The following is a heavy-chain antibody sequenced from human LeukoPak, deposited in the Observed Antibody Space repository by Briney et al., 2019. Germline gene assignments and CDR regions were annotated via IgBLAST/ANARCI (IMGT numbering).Heavy chain of an antibody. CDR3: ARGRRYSGYDAFGY. CDR1: GYTFTSYD. CDR2: MNPNSGNT. J-gene: IGHJ4*02. Sequence: RASVKVSCKASGYTFTSYDINWVRQATGQGLEWMGWMNPNSGNTGYAQKFQGRVTMTRNTSISTAYMELSSLRSEDTAVYYCARGRRYSGYDAFGYWGLGTLVTVSS. D-gene: IGHD5-12*01. V-gene: IGHV1-8*01.